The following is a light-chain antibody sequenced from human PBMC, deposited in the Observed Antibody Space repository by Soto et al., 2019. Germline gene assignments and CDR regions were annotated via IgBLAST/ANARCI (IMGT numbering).Light chain of an antibody. Sequence: QSVLTQPRSVSGSPGQSVTISCTGTSSDVGAYNYVSWYQQHPAKAPNLMIYDVSKRPSGVPDRFSGSKSGNTASLTISGLQAEDEGDYYCCSYTNSAYVFGTGTKVPVL. J-gene: IGLJ1*01. CDR3: CSYTNSAYV. CDR2: DVS. V-gene: IGLV2-11*01. CDR1: SSDVGAYNY.